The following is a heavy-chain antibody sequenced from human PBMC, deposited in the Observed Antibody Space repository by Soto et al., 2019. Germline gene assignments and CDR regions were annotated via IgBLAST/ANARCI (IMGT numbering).Heavy chain of an antibody. V-gene: IGHV4-34*01. CDR1: GGSFSGYY. D-gene: IGHD2-2*01. J-gene: IGHJ6*02. CDR3: AKGRHMRYYYYYGMDV. CDR2: INHSGST. Sequence: ETLSLTCAVYGGSFSGYYWSWIRQPPGKGLEWIGEINHSGSTNYNPSLKSRVTISVDTSKNQFSLKLSSVTAADTAVYYCAKGRHMRYYYYYGMDVWGQGTTVTVSS.